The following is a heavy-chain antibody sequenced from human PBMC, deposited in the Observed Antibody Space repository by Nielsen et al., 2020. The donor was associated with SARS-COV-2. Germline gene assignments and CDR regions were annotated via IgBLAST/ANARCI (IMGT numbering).Heavy chain of an antibody. Sequence: RQAPGKGLEWIGYIYYSGTTYYTPSLKSRVTISVDTSKNQFSLKLSSVTAADTAVYYCARAMVRGVIITVAYYFDYWGQGTLVTVSS. V-gene: IGHV4-30-4*01. CDR3: ARAMVRGVIITVAYYFDY. J-gene: IGHJ4*02. CDR2: IYYSGTT. D-gene: IGHD3-10*01.